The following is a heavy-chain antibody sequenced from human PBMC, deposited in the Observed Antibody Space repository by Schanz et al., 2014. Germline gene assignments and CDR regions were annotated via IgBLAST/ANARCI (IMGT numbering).Heavy chain of an antibody. D-gene: IGHD6-19*01. J-gene: IGHJ4*02. Sequence: VQLEQSGAEVRKPGASVKVSCKASGYTFISYGISWVRQAPGQGLEWLGWISAYNGNTNYAQKLQGRVTMTTDTSTSTAYMELRSLRSDDTAVYYCARGGYSSGWYDRDIAHFDYWGQGTLVTVSS. CDR1: GYTFISYG. CDR3: ARGGYSSGWYDRDIAHFDY. CDR2: ISAYNGNT. V-gene: IGHV1-18*01.